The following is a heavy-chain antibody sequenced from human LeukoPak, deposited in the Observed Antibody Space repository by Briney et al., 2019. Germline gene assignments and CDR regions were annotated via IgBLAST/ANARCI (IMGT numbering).Heavy chain of an antibody. D-gene: IGHD5-12*01. CDR3: ARMGGYSGYATH. J-gene: IGHJ4*02. V-gene: IGHV4-59*08. CDR1: GGSISPYY. Sequence: SETLSLTCSVSGGSISPYYWSWIRQPPGKGLEWIGYIYSSGSANYNPSLKSRVTISVDTSKNHFSLKLSSATAADTAVYYCARMGGYSGYATHWGQGTLVTVSS. CDR2: IYSSGSA.